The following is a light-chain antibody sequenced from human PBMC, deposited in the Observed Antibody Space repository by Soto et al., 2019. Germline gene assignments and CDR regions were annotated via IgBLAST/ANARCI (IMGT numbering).Light chain of an antibody. CDR1: SSDVGGYNY. CDR3: SSYTSSTTNV. J-gene: IGLJ1*01. V-gene: IGLV2-14*03. CDR2: DVS. Sequence: QSALTQPASVSGSPRQSITISCTGTSSDVGGYNYVSWYQQHPGKAPKLLINDVSNRPSGISDRFSVSKSGNTASLTISGRQAEDEADYYCSSYTSSTTNVFGTGTKLTVL.